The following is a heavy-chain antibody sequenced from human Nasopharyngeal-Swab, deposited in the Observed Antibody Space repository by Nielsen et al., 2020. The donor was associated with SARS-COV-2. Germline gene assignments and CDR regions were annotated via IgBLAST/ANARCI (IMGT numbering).Heavy chain of an antibody. CDR1: GGSISSGGYS. J-gene: IGHJ6*03. V-gene: IGHV4-30-2*01. CDR2: IYHSGST. CDR3: ARNWAPPRYFDWLLYKGHYYYYMDV. Sequence: SQTLSLTCAVSGGSISSGGYSWSWIRQPPGKGLEWIGYIYHSGSTNYNPSLKSRVTISVDKSKNQFSLKLSSVTAADTAVYYCARNWAPPRYFDWLLYKGHYYYYMDVWGKGTTVTVSS. D-gene: IGHD3-9*01.